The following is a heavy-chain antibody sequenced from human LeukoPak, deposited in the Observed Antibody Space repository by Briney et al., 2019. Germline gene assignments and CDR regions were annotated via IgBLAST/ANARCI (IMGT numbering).Heavy chain of an antibody. CDR3: AEDIVVVPAARGLNWFDP. J-gene: IGHJ5*02. Sequence: GGPLRLSCAASGFTFSSYAMSWVRQAPGKGLEWVSAISGSGGSTYYADSVKGRFTISRDNSKNTLYLQMNSLRAEDTAVYYCAEDIVVVPAARGLNWFDPWGQGTLVTVSS. V-gene: IGHV3-23*01. CDR1: GFTFSSYA. CDR2: ISGSGGST. D-gene: IGHD2-2*01.